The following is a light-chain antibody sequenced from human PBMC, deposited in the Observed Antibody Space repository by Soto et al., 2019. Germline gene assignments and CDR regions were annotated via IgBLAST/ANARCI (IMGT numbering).Light chain of an antibody. CDR2: EGS. J-gene: IGLJ1*01. Sequence: QSVLTRPASVSWSPGQSITISCTGTSSDVGSYNLVSWYQQHPGKAPKLIIYEGSKRPSGVSNRFSGSKSGNTASLTISGLQAEDEADYYCCSYAGSSTYVFGTGTKVTVL. CDR3: CSYAGSSTYV. CDR1: SSDVGSYNL. V-gene: IGLV2-23*01.